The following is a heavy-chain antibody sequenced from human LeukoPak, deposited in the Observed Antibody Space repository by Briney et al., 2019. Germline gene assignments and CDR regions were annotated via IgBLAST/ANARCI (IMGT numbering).Heavy chain of an antibody. Sequence: ASVKVSCKVSGYTLTELSMHWVRQAPGKGLEWMGGFDPEDGETIYAQKFQGRVTMTEDTSTDTAYMELSSLRSEDTAVYYCATVTYCSSTSCYSYFDYWGQGTLVTVSS. J-gene: IGHJ4*02. CDR2: FDPEDGET. D-gene: IGHD2-2*01. V-gene: IGHV1-24*01. CDR3: ATVTYCSSTSCYSYFDY. CDR1: GYTLTELS.